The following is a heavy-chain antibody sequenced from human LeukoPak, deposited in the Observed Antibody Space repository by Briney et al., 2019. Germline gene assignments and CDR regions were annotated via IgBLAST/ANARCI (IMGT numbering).Heavy chain of an antibody. V-gene: IGHV3-7*03. D-gene: IGHD5/OR15-5a*01. CDR1: GFIFNAYW. CDR2: INEAGSLK. Sequence: GGSLRLSCAASGFIFNAYWMTWVRQAPGKGLEWVANINEAGSLKYYVDSVKGRFTISRDNAKNSLYLQMNSLRAEDTALYYCASQPGVYGGWFYYYYMDVWGKGTTVTVSS. CDR3: ASQPGVYGGWFYYYYMDV. J-gene: IGHJ6*03.